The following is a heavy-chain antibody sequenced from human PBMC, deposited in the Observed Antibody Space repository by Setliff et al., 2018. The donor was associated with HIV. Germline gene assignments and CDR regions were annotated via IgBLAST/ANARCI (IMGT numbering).Heavy chain of an antibody. Sequence: GGSLRLSCAASGFKFAAYPMSWVRQAPGKGLEWVSSIDTNIDGTVYTDSVKGRFTISRDNSKNTLYLEMRTLRAEDTAVYFCAKDLLGSGWALDCWGRGTLVTVSS. CDR1: GFKFAAYP. D-gene: IGHD6-19*01. CDR3: AKDLLGSGWALDC. CDR2: IDTNIDGT. V-gene: IGHV3-23*01. J-gene: IGHJ4*02.